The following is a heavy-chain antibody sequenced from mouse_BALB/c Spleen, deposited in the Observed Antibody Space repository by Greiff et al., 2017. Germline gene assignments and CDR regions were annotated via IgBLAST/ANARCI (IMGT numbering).Heavy chain of an antibody. V-gene: IGHV5-6*01. CDR1: GFTFSDYY. Sequence: EVQLVESGGGLVKPGGSLKLSCAASGFTFSDYYMYWVRQTPDKRLEWVATISSGGSYTYYPDSVKGRFTISRDNAKNTLYLQMSSLKSEDTAMYYCARRGSYGEDYWGQGTLVTVSA. J-gene: IGHJ3*01. CDR3: ARRGSYGEDY. D-gene: IGHD1-1*01. CDR2: ISSGGSYT.